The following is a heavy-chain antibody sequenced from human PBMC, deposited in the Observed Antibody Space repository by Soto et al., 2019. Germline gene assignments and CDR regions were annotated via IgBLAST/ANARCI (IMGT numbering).Heavy chain of an antibody. V-gene: IGHV4-34*01. CDR2: INHSGST. Sequence: SETLSLTCAVYGGSFSGYYWSWIRQPPGKGLEWIGEINHSGSTNYNPSLKSRVTISVDTSKNQFSLKLSSVTAADTAVYYCARGPGDYVGNYFDYWGQGTLVTVSS. D-gene: IGHD4-17*01. CDR3: ARGPGDYVGNYFDY. J-gene: IGHJ4*02. CDR1: GGSFSGYY.